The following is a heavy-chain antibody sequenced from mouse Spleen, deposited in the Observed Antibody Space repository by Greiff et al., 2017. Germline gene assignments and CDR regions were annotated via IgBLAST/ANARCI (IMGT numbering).Heavy chain of an antibody. Sequence: VQLQESGAELVRPGASVTLSCKASGYTFTDYEMHWVKQTPVHGLEWIGAIDPETGGTAYNQKFKGKAILTADKSSSTAYMELRSLTSEDSAVYYCTRHGNYTYLYYFDYWGQGTTLTVSS. CDR3: TRHGNYTYLYYFDY. D-gene: IGHD2-1*01. CDR1: GYTFTDYE. J-gene: IGHJ2*01. V-gene: IGHV1-15*01. CDR2: IDPETGGT.